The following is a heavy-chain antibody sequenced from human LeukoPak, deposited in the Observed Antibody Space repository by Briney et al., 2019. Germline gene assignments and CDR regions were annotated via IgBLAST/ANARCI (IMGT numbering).Heavy chain of an antibody. D-gene: IGHD6-13*01. J-gene: IGHJ4*02. CDR3: VRAGGSSWSDF. CDR2: INQDGSEN. V-gene: IGHV3-7*01. Sequence: GGSLRLSCAASGFTFSSYWMSWVRQSPGKGLEWVANINQDGSENRCVDSVKGRFTISRDNAKNSVFVQMNGLRVEDTAVYYCVRAGGSSWSDFWGQGTLVTVSS. CDR1: GFTFSSYW.